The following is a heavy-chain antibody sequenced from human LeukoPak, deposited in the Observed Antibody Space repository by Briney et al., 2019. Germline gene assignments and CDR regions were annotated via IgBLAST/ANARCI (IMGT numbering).Heavy chain of an antibody. V-gene: IGHV1-2*02. J-gene: IGHJ4*02. CDR2: ISPNSGGT. CDR1: GYTFTDYY. Sequence: ASVKVSCKASGYTFTDYYMYWVRQAPGQGLEWMGWISPNSGGTNFAQKFQGRVTMTRDTSISTAYMELSRLKSDDTAVYYCASSYCSGGSCYDYWGQGTLVTVSS. D-gene: IGHD2-15*01. CDR3: ASSYCSGGSCYDY.